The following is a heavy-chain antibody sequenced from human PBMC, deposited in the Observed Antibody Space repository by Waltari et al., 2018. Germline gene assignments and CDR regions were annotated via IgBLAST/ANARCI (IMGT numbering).Heavy chain of an antibody. CDR1: GFTFSSYA. Sequence: EVQLLESGGGLVQPGGSLRLSCAASGFTFSSYAMSWVRQAPGKGLGGVSAISGRGVSTYCADSVKGRFPIARDNAQNTLYLQMNSLRAEDTAVYYCATWGGVLRCLEWLSLFDYWGQGTLVTVSS. D-gene: IGHD3-3*01. CDR3: ATWGGVLRCLEWLSLFDY. V-gene: IGHV3-23*01. CDR2: ISGRGVST. J-gene: IGHJ4*02.